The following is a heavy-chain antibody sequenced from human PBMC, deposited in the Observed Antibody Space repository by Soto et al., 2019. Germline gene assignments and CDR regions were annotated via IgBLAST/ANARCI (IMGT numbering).Heavy chain of an antibody. CDR1: GGSISSSSYY. D-gene: IGHD2-15*01. CDR2: IYYSGST. CDR3: ARRAHRGGYCSCGSCYRLEIYI. V-gene: IGHV4-39*01. Sequence: SETLSLTCTVSGGSISSSSYYWGWIRQPPGKGLEWIGSIYYSGSTYYNPSLKSRVTISVDTSKNQFSLKLSSVTAADTAVYYCARRAHRGGYCSCGSCYRLEIYIWGQGTMVPVSS. J-gene: IGHJ3*02.